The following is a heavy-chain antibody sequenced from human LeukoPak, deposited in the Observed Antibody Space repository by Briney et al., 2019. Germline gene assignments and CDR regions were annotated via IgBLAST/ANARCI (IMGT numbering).Heavy chain of an antibody. J-gene: IGHJ4*02. CDR3: AREFSASY. CDR1: GFTFSGYS. D-gene: IGHD6-19*01. CDR2: IKQDGGEK. V-gene: IGHV3-7*01. Sequence: PGGSLRLSCAASGFTFSGYSMTWVRQAPGRGLEWVANIKQDGGEKYYVDSVKGRFTISRDNAKNSLYLQMNSLRVDDTAVYYCAREFSASYWGQGTLVTVSS.